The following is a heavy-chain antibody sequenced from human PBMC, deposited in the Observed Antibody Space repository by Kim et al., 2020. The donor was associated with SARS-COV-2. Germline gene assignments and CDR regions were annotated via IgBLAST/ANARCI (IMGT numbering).Heavy chain of an antibody. CDR3: ARQAILNYYDSSGYSAFDL. J-gene: IGHJ2*01. CDR2: IYPGDSDT. D-gene: IGHD3-22*01. V-gene: IGHV5-51*01. Sequence: GESLQISCKGSGYSFTSYWIGWVRQMPGKGLEWMGIIYPGDSDTRYSPSFQGQVTISADKSISTAYLQWSSLKASDTAMYYCARQAILNYYDSSGYSAFDLWGRGTLVTVSS. CDR1: GYSFTSYW.